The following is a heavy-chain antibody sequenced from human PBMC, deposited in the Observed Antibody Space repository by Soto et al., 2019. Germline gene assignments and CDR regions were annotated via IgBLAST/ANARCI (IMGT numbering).Heavy chain of an antibody. CDR3: ARSPIWAASSGDWFDP. V-gene: IGHV1-3*01. CDR1: GYTFTSYA. Sequence: ASVKVSCKASGYTFTSYAMHCVRQAPGQRLEWMGWINAGNGNTKYSQKFQGRVTITRDTSASTAYMELSSLRSEDTAVYYCARSPIWAASSGDWFDPWGQGTLVTVSS. CDR2: INAGNGNT. D-gene: IGHD6-25*01. J-gene: IGHJ5*02.